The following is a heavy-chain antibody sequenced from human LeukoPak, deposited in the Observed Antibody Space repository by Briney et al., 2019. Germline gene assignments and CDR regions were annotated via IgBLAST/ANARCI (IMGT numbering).Heavy chain of an antibody. J-gene: IGHJ5*02. CDR1: GGSFSGYY. Sequence: SETLSLTCAVYGGSFSGYYWSWIRQPPGKGLEWIGEINHSGSTNYNPSLKSRVTISVDTSKNQFSLKLSSVTAADTAVYYCAREVWYQLPKSLGRYNWFDPWGQGTLVTVSS. CDR2: INHSGST. D-gene: IGHD2-2*01. V-gene: IGHV4-34*01. CDR3: AREVWYQLPKSLGRYNWFDP.